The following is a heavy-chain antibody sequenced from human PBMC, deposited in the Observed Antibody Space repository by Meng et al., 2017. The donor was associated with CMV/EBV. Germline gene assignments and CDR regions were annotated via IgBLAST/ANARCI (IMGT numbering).Heavy chain of an antibody. J-gene: IGHJ4*02. CDR2: INHSGSA. CDR1: GGSFSAYY. Sequence: SQTLSLTGAVYGGSFSAYYWSWIRQPPGKGLEWIGEINHSGSANYNSSLKSRVTISVDTSKNHFSLRLSSVTAADTAVYFCGTGRGDAWELLGDWGQGTLVTVSS. D-gene: IGHD1-26*01. V-gene: IGHV4-34*01. CDR3: GTGRGDAWELLGD.